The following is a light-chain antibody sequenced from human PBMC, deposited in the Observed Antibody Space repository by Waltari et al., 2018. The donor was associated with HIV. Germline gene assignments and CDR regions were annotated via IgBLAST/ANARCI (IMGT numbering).Light chain of an antibody. J-gene: IGLJ3*02. CDR1: SGITVSTYR. Sequence: QAVLTQPSSLSASPGASASLTCTFASGITVSTYRIYLYQQKPGSPPQYLLMYKSDSDKQQGSGVSSRFSASKATSANAGILLISGLQSEDEADYYCMIWHNSVWVFGGGTKLTVL. CDR2: YKSDSDK. V-gene: IGLV5-45*02. CDR3: MIWHNSVWV.